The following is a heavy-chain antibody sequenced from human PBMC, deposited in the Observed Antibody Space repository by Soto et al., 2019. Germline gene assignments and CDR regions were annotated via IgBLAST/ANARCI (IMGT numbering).Heavy chain of an antibody. J-gene: IGHJ4*02. CDR1: GYTFTGYY. V-gene: IGHV1-2*02. D-gene: IGHD3-3*01. CDR2: INPNSGGT. CDR3: ARGSTRFLEWLLYYYFDY. Sequence: ASVKVSCKASGYTFTGYYMHWVRQAPGQGLEWMGWINPNSGGTNYAQKFQGRVTMTRDTSISTAYMELSRLRSDDTAVYYCARGSTRFLEWLLYYYFDYWGQGTLVTVS.